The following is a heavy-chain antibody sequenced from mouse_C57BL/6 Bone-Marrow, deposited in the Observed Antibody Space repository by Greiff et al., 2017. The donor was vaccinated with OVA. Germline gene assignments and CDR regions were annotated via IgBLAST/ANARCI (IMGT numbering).Heavy chain of an antibody. V-gene: IGHV10-1*01. CDR2: IRSKSNNYAT. CDR3: VRQGRGNPYFDV. D-gene: IGHD2-1*01. Sequence: EVQGVEPGGGLVQPKGSLKLSCAASGFSFNTYAMNWVRQAPGKGLEWVARIRSKSNNYATYYADSVKDRFTISRDDSESMLYLQMNNLKTEDTAMYYCVRQGRGNPYFDVWGTGTTVTVSS. J-gene: IGHJ1*03. CDR1: GFSFNTYA.